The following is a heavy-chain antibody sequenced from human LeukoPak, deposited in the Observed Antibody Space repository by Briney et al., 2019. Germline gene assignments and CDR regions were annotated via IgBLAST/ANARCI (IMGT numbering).Heavy chain of an antibody. Sequence: GGSLRLSCAASGFTFSKYGMHWVRQAPGKGLEWVAVIWFDEKNKYYADSVKGRFTISRDNSKNTLYLEMNSLRADDTAVYYCAKDRAVAGTDARYYFDYWGQGTLATVSA. V-gene: IGHV3-33*06. CDR2: IWFDEKNK. CDR3: AKDRAVAGTDARYYFDY. CDR1: GFTFSKYG. J-gene: IGHJ4*02. D-gene: IGHD6-19*01.